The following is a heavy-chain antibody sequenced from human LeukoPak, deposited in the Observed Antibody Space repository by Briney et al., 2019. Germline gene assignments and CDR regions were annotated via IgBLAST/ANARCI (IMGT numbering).Heavy chain of an antibody. CDR2: INHSGST. V-gene: IGHV4-34*01. CDR3: ASSETTDDAFDI. D-gene: IGHD1-1*01. J-gene: IGHJ3*02. CDR1: GGSFSGYY. Sequence: SETLSLTCAAYGGSFSGYYWSWIRQPPGKGLEWIGEINHSGSTNYNPSLKSRVTISVDTSKNQFSLKLSSVTAADTAVYYCASSETTDDAFDIWGQGTMVTVSS.